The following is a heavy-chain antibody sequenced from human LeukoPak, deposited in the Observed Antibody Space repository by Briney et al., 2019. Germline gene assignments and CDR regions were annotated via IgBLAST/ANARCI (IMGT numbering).Heavy chain of an antibody. J-gene: IGHJ1*01. V-gene: IGHV1-18*01. CDR3: ARGKFEQWLVLYFQH. CDR2: ISAYNGNT. Sequence: ASVKVSCKASGYTFTSYGISWVRQAPGQGLEWMGWISAYNGNTNYAQKFQGRVTMTRDTSISTAYMELSRLRSDDTAVYYCARGKFEQWLVLYFQHWGQGTLVTVSS. D-gene: IGHD6-19*01. CDR1: GYTFTSYG.